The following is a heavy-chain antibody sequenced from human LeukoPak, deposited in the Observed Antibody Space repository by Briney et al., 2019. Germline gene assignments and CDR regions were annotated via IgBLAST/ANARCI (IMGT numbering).Heavy chain of an antibody. Sequence: KPGGSLRLSCAASGFTFSSYSMNWVRQAPGKGLEWVSSISSSSSYIYYAGSVKGRFTISRDNAKNSLYLQMNSLRAEDTAVYYCARDPQYSLDCSSTSCYTGWFDPWGQGTLVTVSS. CDR3: ARDPQYSLDCSSTSCYTGWFDP. V-gene: IGHV3-21*01. CDR1: GFTFSSYS. J-gene: IGHJ5*02. D-gene: IGHD2-2*02. CDR2: ISSSSSYI.